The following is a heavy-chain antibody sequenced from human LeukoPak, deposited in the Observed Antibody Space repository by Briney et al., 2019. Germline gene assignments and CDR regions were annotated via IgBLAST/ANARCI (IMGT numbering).Heavy chain of an antibody. D-gene: IGHD6-13*01. Sequence: SVKVSCKASGYTFTGYYMHWVRQAPGQGLEWMGWINPNSGGTNYAQKFQGWVTMTRDTSISTAYMELSRLRSDDTAVSYCARGPGIAAAGTRYYFDYWGQGTLVTVSS. J-gene: IGHJ4*02. V-gene: IGHV1-2*04. CDR2: INPNSGGT. CDR3: ARGPGIAAAGTRYYFDY. CDR1: GYTFTGYY.